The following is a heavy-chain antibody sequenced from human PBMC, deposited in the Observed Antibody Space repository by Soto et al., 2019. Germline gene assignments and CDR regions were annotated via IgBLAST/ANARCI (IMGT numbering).Heavy chain of an antibody. CDR1: GYTFPSYY. CDR3: ARGGAAAVTDMLVVVPLIDY. D-gene: IGHD3-22*01. V-gene: IGHV1-46*01. Sequence: DAVKVSCKASGYTFPSYYMHWVRQAPGQGLEWMGIINPSGGSTSYAQKFQGRVTMTRDTSTSTVYMELSSLRSEDTAVYYCARGGAAAVTDMLVVVPLIDYWGQGPLLTVSS. CDR2: INPSGGST. J-gene: IGHJ4*02.